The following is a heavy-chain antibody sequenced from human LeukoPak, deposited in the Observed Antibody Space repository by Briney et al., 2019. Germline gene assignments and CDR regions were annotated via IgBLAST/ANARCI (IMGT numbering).Heavy chain of an antibody. Sequence: SQTLSLACTVSGGSISISSDYWGWIRQPPGKGLEWIGDIYYSGTTNYNPSLKSRVTMSVDTSKNQFSLKLNSATAADTAVYYCARRLSTRSYYLDDWGQGTLVTVSS. V-gene: IGHV4-39*01. CDR2: IYYSGTT. CDR3: ARRLSTRSYYLDD. J-gene: IGHJ4*02. CDR1: GGSISISSDY. D-gene: IGHD2/OR15-2a*01.